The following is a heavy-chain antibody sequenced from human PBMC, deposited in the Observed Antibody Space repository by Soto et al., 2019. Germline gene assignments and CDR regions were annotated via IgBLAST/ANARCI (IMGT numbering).Heavy chain of an antibody. D-gene: IGHD2-2*01. CDR3: AKERFFYYFGIVPAAALIGLAV. CDR2: ISGVGTST. CDR1: GFTFDSYA. V-gene: IGHV3-23*01. Sequence: GGSLRPSCVASGFTFDSYAINWIRQAPGKGLEWVSVISGVGTSTYYADSVKGRFTVSRDNSKNTMYLQMNSLGAEDTGVYYCAKERFFYYFGIVPAAALIGLAVWGQGTTVTVSS. J-gene: IGHJ6*02.